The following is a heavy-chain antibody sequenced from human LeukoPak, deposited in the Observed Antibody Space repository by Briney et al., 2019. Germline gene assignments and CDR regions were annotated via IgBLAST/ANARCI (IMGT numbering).Heavy chain of an antibody. CDR2: ISGSGGST. CDR1: GFTFSSYA. D-gene: IGHD3-9*01. V-gene: IGHV3-23*01. J-gene: IGHJ4*02. Sequence: GGSLRLSYAASGFTFSSYAMSWVRQAPGKGLEWVSAISGSGGSTYYADSVKGRFTISRDNSKNTLYLQMNSLRAEDTAVYYCASPGVYYDILTGSLGYWGQGTLVTVSS. CDR3: ASPGVYYDILTGSLGY.